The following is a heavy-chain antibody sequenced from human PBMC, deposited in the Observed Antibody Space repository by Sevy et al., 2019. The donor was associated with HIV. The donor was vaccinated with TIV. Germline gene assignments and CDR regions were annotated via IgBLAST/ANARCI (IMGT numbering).Heavy chain of an antibody. J-gene: IGHJ4*02. CDR3: ARDVSGGERLGQLSAYFDY. V-gene: IGHV3-30-3*01. Sequence: GGSLRLSCAASGFPFTTYAVHWVRQAPGKGLEWLAVISFNGGNKFYADSVRGRFTISRDNSENMMYLQMNSLRVEDTAMYYCARDVSGGERLGQLSAYFDYWGQGTLVTASS. CDR1: GFPFTTYA. D-gene: IGHD3-16*02. CDR2: ISFNGGNK.